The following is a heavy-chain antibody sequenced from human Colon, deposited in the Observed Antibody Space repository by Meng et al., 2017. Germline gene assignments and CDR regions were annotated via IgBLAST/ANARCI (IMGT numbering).Heavy chain of an antibody. J-gene: IGHJ4*02. CDR2: IYYSGST. CDR3: ATDATLYYFDY. D-gene: IGHD3-16*01. Sequence: QVLLQESGPGLVQPSQTLSLTCSVSGASVSSGPYYWSWIRQHPGKGLGWIGYIYYSGSTDYNPSLKSRVIISVDSSKNQFSLNLTSVTAADTAVYYCATDATLYYFDYWGQGALVTVSS. V-gene: IGHV4-31*03. CDR1: GASVSSGPYY.